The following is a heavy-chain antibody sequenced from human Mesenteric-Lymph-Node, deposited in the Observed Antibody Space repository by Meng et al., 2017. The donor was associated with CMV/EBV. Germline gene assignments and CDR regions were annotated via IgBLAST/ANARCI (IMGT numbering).Heavy chain of an antibody. CDR2: INHSGST. J-gene: IGHJ4*02. CDR3: ARGSSYDILTGYFDY. V-gene: IGHV4-34*01. CDR1: CWSFSGYY. D-gene: IGHD3-9*01. Sequence: WGPGLLSPSGTRSSTCAFFCWSFSGYYWNWIRQSPEKGLEWIGEINHSGSTTYNPSFTSRIIISVDTSTNQISLNMSSVTAADTAVYYCARGSSYDILTGYFDYWGQGALVTVSS.